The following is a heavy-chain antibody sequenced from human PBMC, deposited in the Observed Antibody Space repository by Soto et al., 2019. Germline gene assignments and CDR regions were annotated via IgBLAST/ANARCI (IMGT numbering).Heavy chain of an antibody. CDR1: GFTFSSYA. CDR3: ARVRMATKKGLDAFDI. CDR2: ISYDGSNK. V-gene: IGHV3-30-3*01. Sequence: VQLVESGGGVVQPGRSLRLSCAASGFTFSSYAMHWVRQAPGKGLEWVAVISYDGSNKYYADSVKGRFTISRDNSKNTLYLQMNSLRAEDTAVYYCARVRMATKKGLDAFDIWGQGTMVTVSS. D-gene: IGHD5-12*01. J-gene: IGHJ3*02.